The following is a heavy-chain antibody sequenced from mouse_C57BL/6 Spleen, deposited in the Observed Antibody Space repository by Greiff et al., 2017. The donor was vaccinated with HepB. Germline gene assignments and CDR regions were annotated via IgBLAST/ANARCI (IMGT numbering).Heavy chain of an antibody. CDR3: ARGDYYGSSPYFDY. V-gene: IGHV5-4*01. CDR2: ISDGGSYT. D-gene: IGHD1-1*01. Sequence: EVQLVESGGGLVKPGGSLKLSCAASGFTFSSYAMSWVRQTPEKRLEWVATISDGGSYTYYPDNVKGRFTISRDNAKNNLYLQMSHLKSEDTAMYYCARGDYYGSSPYFDYWGQGTTLTVSS. CDR1: GFTFSSYA. J-gene: IGHJ2*01.